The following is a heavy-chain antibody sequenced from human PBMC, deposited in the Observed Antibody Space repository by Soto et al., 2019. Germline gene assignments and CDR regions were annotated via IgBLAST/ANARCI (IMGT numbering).Heavy chain of an antibody. CDR1: GGSISSGGYY. Sequence: PSETLSLTCTVSGGSISSGGYYWSWIRQHPGKGLEWIGYIYYSGSTYYNPSLKSRVTISVDTSKNQFSLKLSSVTAADTAVYYCARAKARNNWLDPWGQGTLVTVSS. V-gene: IGHV4-31*03. CDR3: ARAKARNNWLDP. CDR2: IYYSGST. J-gene: IGHJ5*02.